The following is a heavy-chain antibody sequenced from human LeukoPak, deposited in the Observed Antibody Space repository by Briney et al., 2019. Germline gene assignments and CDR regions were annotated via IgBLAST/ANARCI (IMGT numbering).Heavy chain of an antibody. Sequence: GGSLRLSCAASGFTVSSNYMSWVRQAPGKGLEWVSVIYSGGSTYYADSVKGRFTISRDNSKNTLYLQMNSLRAEDTAVYYCAARIAAAGTMVFDYWGQGTLVTVSS. V-gene: IGHV3-66*01. J-gene: IGHJ4*02. CDR3: AARIAAAGTMVFDY. CDR2: IYSGGST. CDR1: GFTVSSNY. D-gene: IGHD6-13*01.